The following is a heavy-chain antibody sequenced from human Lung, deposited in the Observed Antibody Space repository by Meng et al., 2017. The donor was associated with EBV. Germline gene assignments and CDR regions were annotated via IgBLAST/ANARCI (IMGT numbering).Heavy chain of an antibody. CDR1: GGSSSNFYY. CDR2: VHYSGRT. D-gene: IGHD3-22*01. J-gene: IGHJ5*02. V-gene: IGHV4-39*07. Sequence: LQREESGPGQVKPSETLSLTCTVSGGSSSNFYYWGWIRQPPGRGLEWIGSVHYSGRTSYNPSLKSRVTISVDTSKNQFSLKLSSVVAADTAVYYCAREVPMIVMNWLDPWGQGTLVTVSS. CDR3: AREVPMIVMNWLDP.